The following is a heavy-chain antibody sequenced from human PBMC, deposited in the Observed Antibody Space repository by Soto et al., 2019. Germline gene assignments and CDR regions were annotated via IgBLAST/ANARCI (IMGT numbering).Heavy chain of an antibody. J-gene: IGHJ4*01. V-gene: IGHV2-5*02. CDR3: AHRRGGNSNV. Sequence: QITLKESGPTLMKPTQTLTLTCTLSGVSLTTNGVGVDWIRQPPGKALEWLALIYWDDDILYSPSLKNRLTITKDISKNQVVLTVTNMDSVDTATYYCAHRRGGNSNVWGQGTLVTVSS. D-gene: IGHD2-8*01. CDR2: IYWDDDI. CDR1: GVSLTTNGVG.